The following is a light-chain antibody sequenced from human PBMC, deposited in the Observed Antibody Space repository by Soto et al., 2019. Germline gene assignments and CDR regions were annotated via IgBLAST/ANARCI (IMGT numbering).Light chain of an antibody. CDR3: QQSFTTPLT. J-gene: IGKJ4*01. Sequence: DIQMTQSPSSLSASVGDRVTITCRTSQSISTYLNWYQQKPGRAPKLLMYDASSLQSGVPSRFSGSGSGTDFTLTITSLEPEDFATYFCQQSFTTPLTFGGGTKVEI. V-gene: IGKV1-39*01. CDR1: QSISTY. CDR2: DAS.